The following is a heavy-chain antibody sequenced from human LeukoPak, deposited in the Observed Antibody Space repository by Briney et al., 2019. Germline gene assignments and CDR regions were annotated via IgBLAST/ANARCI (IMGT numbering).Heavy chain of an antibody. V-gene: IGHV3-66*01. CDR3: ARDTYAYGDPRDCYYYYGMDV. CDR2: IYSGGST. D-gene: IGHD4-17*01. J-gene: IGHJ6*02. CDR1: GFIVSTNY. Sequence: GGSLRLSCAASGFIVSTNYMSWVRQAPGKGLEWVSVIYSGGSTYYADSVKGRFTISRDNAKNSLYLQMNSLRAEDTAVYYCARDTYAYGDPRDCYYYYGMDVWGQGTTVTVSS.